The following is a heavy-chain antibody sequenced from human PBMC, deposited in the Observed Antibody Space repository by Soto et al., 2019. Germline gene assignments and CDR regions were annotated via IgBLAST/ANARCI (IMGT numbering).Heavy chain of an antibody. CDR3: ARDIWFGELFPDAFDI. CDR1: GGSISSGDYY. V-gene: IGHV4-30-4*01. CDR2: IYYSGST. D-gene: IGHD3-10*01. Sequence: QVQLQESGPGLVKPSQTLSLTCTVSGGSISSGDYYWSWIRQPPGKGLEWIGYIYYSGSTYYNPSLKSRVTISVDTSTNQCSLKLSSVTAADTAVYYCARDIWFGELFPDAFDIWGQGTMVTVSS. J-gene: IGHJ3*02.